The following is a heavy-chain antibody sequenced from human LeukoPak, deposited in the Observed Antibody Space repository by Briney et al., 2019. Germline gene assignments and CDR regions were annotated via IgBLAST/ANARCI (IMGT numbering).Heavy chain of an antibody. CDR2: IYPRDGST. CDR3: ATFRQWVWFDP. V-gene: IGHV1-46*01. Sequence: GASVKVSCKASGYTFTSNYIHWVRQAPGQGLEWMGMIYPRDGSTSYAQKFQGRVTMTEDTSTDTAYMELSGLRSEDTAVYYCATFRQWVWFDPWGQGTLVTVSS. CDR1: GYTFTSNY. D-gene: IGHD1-26*01. J-gene: IGHJ5*02.